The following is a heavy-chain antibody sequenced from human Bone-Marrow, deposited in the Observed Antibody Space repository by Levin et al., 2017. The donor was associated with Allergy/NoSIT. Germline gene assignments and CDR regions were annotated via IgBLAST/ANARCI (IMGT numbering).Heavy chain of an antibody. Sequence: GESLKISCAASGFTLSSYWMAWVRQAPGKGLEWVANIKADGSRTSYVDSVKGRFTISRDNAENSLYLQMDSLGAEDTAVYYCTRDTNYYDGSVFYDVFDIWGQGTMAIVSS. V-gene: IGHV3-7*01. CDR1: GFTLSSYW. CDR3: TRDTNYYDGSVFYDVFDI. D-gene: IGHD3-22*01. J-gene: IGHJ3*02. CDR2: IKADGSRT.